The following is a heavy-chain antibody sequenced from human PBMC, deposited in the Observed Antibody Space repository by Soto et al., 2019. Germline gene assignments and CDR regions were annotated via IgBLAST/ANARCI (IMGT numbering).Heavy chain of an antibody. CDR1: GGSISSSSYY. CDR2: IYYSGST. V-gene: IGHV4-39*07. J-gene: IGHJ4*02. CDR3: AREGGESSDGLYYFDS. Sequence: PSETLSITCTVSGGSISSSSYYWGWIRQPPGKGLEWIGSIYYSGSTYYNPSLKSRLAISIDTSKNQFFLKLSSVTAADTAVYFCAREGGESSDGLYYFDSWGQGSLVTVSS. D-gene: IGHD3-16*01.